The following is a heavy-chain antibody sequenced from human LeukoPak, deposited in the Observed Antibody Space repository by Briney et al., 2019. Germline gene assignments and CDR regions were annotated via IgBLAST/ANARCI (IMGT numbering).Heavy chain of an antibody. V-gene: IGHV1-24*01. D-gene: IGHD3-16*02. CDR3: ATAPKKGYYDYVWGSYRQRRPLDY. CDR1: GYTLTELS. Sequence: GASVKVSCKVSGYTLTELSMHWVRQAPGKGLEWMGDFDPEDGETIYAQKFQGRVTMTEDTSTDTAYMELSSLRSEDTAVYYCATAPKKGYYDYVWGSYRQRRPLDYWGQGTLVTVSS. CDR2: FDPEDGET. J-gene: IGHJ4*02.